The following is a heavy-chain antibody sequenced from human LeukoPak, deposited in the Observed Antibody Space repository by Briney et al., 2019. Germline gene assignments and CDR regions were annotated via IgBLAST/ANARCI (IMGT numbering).Heavy chain of an antibody. Sequence: PSETLSLTCAVYGGSFSGYYWSWIRQPPGKGLEWIGEINHSGSTNYNLSLKSRVTISVDTSKNQFSLKLSSVTAADTAVYYCAPAEYSSSSPPTDYWGQGTLVTVSS. J-gene: IGHJ4*02. CDR3: APAEYSSSSPPTDY. D-gene: IGHD6-6*01. V-gene: IGHV4-34*01. CDR2: INHSGST. CDR1: GGSFSGYY.